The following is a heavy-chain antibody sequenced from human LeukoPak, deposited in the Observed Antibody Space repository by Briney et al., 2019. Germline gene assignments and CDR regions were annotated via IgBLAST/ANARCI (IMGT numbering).Heavy chain of an antibody. CDR3: AKDAYSGDAFDI. Sequence: ASVKVSCKASEYTFTTYTIHWVRQAPGQRSEWMGWINAGNGNTKYSQKFQGRVTITKDTSASTAYMELRSLTSEDTAMYYCAKDAYSGDAFDIWGQGTMATVSS. V-gene: IGHV1-3*01. CDR2: INAGNGNT. J-gene: IGHJ3*02. CDR1: EYTFTTYT. D-gene: IGHD2-15*01.